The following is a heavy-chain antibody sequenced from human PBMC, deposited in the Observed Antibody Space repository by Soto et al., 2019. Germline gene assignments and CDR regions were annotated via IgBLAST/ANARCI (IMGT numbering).Heavy chain of an antibody. CDR3: ARGERYYYDSSGYFGFDY. V-gene: IGHV1-3*01. CDR2: INAGNGNT. D-gene: IGHD3-22*01. CDR1: GYTFGNYA. Sequence: ASVKVSCKASGYTFGNYAMHWVRQAPGQRLEWMGWINAGNGNTKYSQKFQARVTITRDTSASTAYMELSSLRSEDTAVYYCARGERYYYDSSGYFGFDYWGQGTLVTVSS. J-gene: IGHJ4*02.